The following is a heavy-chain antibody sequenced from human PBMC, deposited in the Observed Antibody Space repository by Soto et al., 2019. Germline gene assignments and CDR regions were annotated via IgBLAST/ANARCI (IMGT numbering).Heavy chain of an antibody. CDR3: ARDVAGLGELSLPHFDY. Sequence: QVQLQESGPGLVKPSQTLSLTCTVSGGSISSGGYYWSWIRQHPGKGLEWIGYIYYSGSTYYKPSRKSRVTISVDTSKNQFSLKLSSVTAADTAVYYCARDVAGLGELSLPHFDYWGQGTLVTVSS. CDR2: IYYSGST. D-gene: IGHD3-16*02. V-gene: IGHV4-31*03. J-gene: IGHJ4*02. CDR1: GGSISSGGYY.